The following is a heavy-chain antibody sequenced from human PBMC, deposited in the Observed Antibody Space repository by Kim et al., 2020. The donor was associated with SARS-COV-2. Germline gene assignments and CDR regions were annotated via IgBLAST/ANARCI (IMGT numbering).Heavy chain of an antibody. CDR1: GGSISSGGYY. CDR2: IYYSGST. V-gene: IGHV4-31*03. J-gene: IGHJ3*02. CDR3: ARGLLRLGELSFSWGAFDS. Sequence: SETLSLTCTVSGGSISSGGYYWSWIRQHPGKGLEWIGYIYYSGSTYYNPSLKSRVTISVDTSKNQFSLKLSSVTAADTAVYYCARGLLRLGELSFSWGAFDSWGHGTMVTVSS. D-gene: IGHD3-16*02.